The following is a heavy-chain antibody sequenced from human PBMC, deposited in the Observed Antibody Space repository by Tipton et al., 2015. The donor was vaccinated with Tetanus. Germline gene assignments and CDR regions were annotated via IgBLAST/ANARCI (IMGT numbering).Heavy chain of an antibody. J-gene: IGHJ4*02. D-gene: IGHD3-16*01. CDR3: ARDSRVLGPWFY. Sequence: TLSLTCTVSGGSISSYYWSWIRQPPGKGLEWIGYIYFNGSTNYNPSLKSRVTISVDTSKNQFSLKLSSVTAADTAVYYCARDSRVLGPWFYWGQGTLVTVSS. CDR1: GGSISSYY. CDR2: IYFNGST. V-gene: IGHV4-59*12.